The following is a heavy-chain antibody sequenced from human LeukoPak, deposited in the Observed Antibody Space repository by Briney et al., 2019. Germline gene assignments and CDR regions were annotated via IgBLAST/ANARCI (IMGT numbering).Heavy chain of an antibody. Sequence: ASVKVSCTASGYTFTSYDINWVRQATGQGLEWMGWMNPNSGNTGYAQKFQGRVTITRNTSISTAYMELSSLRSEDTAVYYCARTRPVAAARHPSQEYYYYYYMDVWGKGTTVTVSS. V-gene: IGHV1-8*03. CDR3: ARTRPVAAARHPSQEYYYYYYMDV. J-gene: IGHJ6*03. D-gene: IGHD6-6*01. CDR2: MNPNSGNT. CDR1: GYTFTSYD.